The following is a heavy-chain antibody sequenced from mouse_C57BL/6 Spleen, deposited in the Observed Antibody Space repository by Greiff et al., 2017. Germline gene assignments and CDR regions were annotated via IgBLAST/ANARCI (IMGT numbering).Heavy chain of an antibody. D-gene: IGHD1-1*01. Sequence: VQRVESGAELVKPGASVKISCKASGYAFSSYWMNWVKQRPGKGLEWIGQIYPGDGDTNYNGKFKGKATLTADKSSSTAYMQLSSLTSEDSAVYFCARDLTTVVALDYWGQGTTLTVSS. CDR1: GYAFSSYW. V-gene: IGHV1-80*01. J-gene: IGHJ2*01. CDR3: ARDLTTVVALDY. CDR2: IYPGDGDT.